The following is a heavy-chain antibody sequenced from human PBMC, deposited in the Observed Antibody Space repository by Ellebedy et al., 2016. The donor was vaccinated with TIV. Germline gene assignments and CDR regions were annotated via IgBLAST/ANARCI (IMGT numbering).Heavy chain of an antibody. D-gene: IGHD3-16*01. V-gene: IGHV3-30-3*01. CDR3: ARDVGGI. Sequence: GGSLRLXCAASGFTFSSYAMHWVRQAPGKGLEWVAVISYDGSNKYYADSVKGRFTISRDNSKNTLYLQMNSLRAEDTAVYYCARDVGGIWGQGTMVTVSS. CDR1: GFTFSSYA. CDR2: ISYDGSNK. J-gene: IGHJ3*02.